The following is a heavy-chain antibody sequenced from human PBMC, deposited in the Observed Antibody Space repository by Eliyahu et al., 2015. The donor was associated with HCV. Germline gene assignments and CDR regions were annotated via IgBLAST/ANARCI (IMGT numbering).Heavy chain of an antibody. CDR3: ARGIQLHDAFDI. V-gene: IGHV3-21*01. J-gene: IGHJ3*02. D-gene: IGHD5-18*01. CDR2: ISSSSTYI. Sequence: PGKGLEWVSSISSSSTYIYYADSVKGRFTISRDNSKNSVYLQMNSLRAEDTAVYYCARGIQLHDAFDIWGQGTMVTVSS.